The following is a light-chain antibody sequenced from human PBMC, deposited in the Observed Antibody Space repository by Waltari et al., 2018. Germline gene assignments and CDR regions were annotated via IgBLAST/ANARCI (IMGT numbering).Light chain of an antibody. Sequence: SYVLTQPPSASVAPGKTATIACGGNNVGGKSGQWYQQKPGQAPVLVVHDDNARPSGIPDRFSGTNSGDTATLTISRGEVGDEADYYCQVWDSSPETVVFGGGTKLTVL. CDR2: DDN. CDR1: NVGGKS. V-gene: IGLV3-21*01. J-gene: IGLJ2*01. CDR3: QVWDSSPETVV.